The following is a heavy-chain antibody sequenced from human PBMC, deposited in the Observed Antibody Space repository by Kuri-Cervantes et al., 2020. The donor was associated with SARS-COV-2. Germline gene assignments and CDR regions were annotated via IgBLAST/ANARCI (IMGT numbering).Heavy chain of an antibody. Sequence: GGSLRLSCAASGFTFSSYAMHWVRQAPGKGLEWVAVISYDGSNKYYADSVKGRFTISRDNSKNTLYLQMNSLRAEDTAVYYCLGSYDAFDIWGQGTMVTVSS. CDR1: GFTFSSYA. CDR3: LGSYDAFDI. J-gene: IGHJ3*02. CDR2: ISYDGSNK. D-gene: IGHD3-10*01. V-gene: IGHV3-30*14.